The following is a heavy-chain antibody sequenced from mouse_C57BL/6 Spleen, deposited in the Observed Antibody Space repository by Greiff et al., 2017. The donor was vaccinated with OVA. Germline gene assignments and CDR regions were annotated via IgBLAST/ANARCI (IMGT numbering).Heavy chain of an antibody. CDR3: ARSPGRHYCDY. Sequence: VQLQQPGAELVKPGASVKLSCKASGYTFTSYWMQWVKQRPGQGLEWIGEIDPSDSYTNYNQTFKGKATLTVDTSSSTAYMQLSSLTSEDSAVYYCARSPGRHYCDYWGQGTTLTGSS. J-gene: IGHJ2*01. V-gene: IGHV1-50*01. CDR2: IDPSDSYT. CDR1: GYTFTSYW.